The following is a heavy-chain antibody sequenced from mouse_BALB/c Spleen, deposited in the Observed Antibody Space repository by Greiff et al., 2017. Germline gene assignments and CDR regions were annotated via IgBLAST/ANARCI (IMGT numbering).Heavy chain of an antibody. V-gene: IGHV1-18*01. D-gene: IGHD2-3*01. CDR2: INPNNGGT. CDR3: ARYGPCDGYPNYYAMDY. Sequence: EVQLQQSGPELVKPGASVKISCKPSGYTFTEYTMHWVKQSHGKSLEWIGGINPNNGGTSYNQKFKGKATLTVDRSSSTAYMELRSLTSEDSAVYYCARYGPCDGYPNYYAMDYWGQGTSVTVSS. CDR1: GYTFTEYT. J-gene: IGHJ4*01.